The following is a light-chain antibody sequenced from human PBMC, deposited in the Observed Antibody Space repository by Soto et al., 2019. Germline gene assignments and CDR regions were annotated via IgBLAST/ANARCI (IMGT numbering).Light chain of an antibody. CDR1: QSFVNMF. V-gene: IGKV3-20*01. Sequence: IVLTQSPGTLSLSPGERSTLSCRSSQSFVNMFLAWYQQKPGQAPRLLMYGASRRPTGIPDRFSGSGSGTDFTLTISRLEPEDFAVYFCQQYAGSPRTFGQGTKVDIK. J-gene: IGKJ1*01. CDR3: QQYAGSPRT. CDR2: GAS.